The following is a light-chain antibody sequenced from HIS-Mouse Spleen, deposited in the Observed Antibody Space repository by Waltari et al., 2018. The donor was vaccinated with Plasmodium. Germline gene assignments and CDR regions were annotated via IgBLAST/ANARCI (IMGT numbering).Light chain of an antibody. J-gene: IGLJ3*02. V-gene: IGLV2-23*01. CDR3: CSYAGSSTNWV. CDR2: EGS. Sequence: GQSITIPCTGTSSDVGSYNLVSWYQQHPGKAPTPMIYEGSKRPSGVSNRLSGSKSGNTASLTISVLQAEDEADYYCCSYAGSSTNWVFGGGTKLTVL. CDR1: SSDVGSYNL.